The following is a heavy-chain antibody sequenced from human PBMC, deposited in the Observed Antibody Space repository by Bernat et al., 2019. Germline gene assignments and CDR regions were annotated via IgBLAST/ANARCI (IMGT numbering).Heavy chain of an antibody. J-gene: IGHJ5*02. CDR3: ARGYYGSGRTGFDP. V-gene: IGHV1-2*04. CDR1: AYTFSGYY. CDR2: INPNSAGT. Sequence: QVQLVQSGAEVKKPGASVKVSCKASAYTFSGYYIHWVRQAPGQGLEWMGGINPNSAGTNYAQKCQGWVTMTRDTSSSTAYMELSRLTSDDTAVYYCARGYYGSGRTGFDPWGQGTLATVSS. D-gene: IGHD3-10*01.